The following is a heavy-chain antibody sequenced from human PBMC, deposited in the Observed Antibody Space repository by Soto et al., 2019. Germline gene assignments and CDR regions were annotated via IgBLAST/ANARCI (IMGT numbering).Heavy chain of an antibody. V-gene: IGHV3-30-3*01. CDR1: GFTFSSYA. D-gene: IGHD2-2*02. Sequence: GSLRLSCAASGFTFSSYAMHWVRQAPGKGLEWVAVISYDGSNKYYADSVKGRFTISRDNSKNTLYLQMNSLRAEDTAVYYCARDRIVVVPAAIWPCSDWFDPWGQGTLVTVSS. CDR2: ISYDGSNK. CDR3: ARDRIVVVPAAIWPCSDWFDP. J-gene: IGHJ5*02.